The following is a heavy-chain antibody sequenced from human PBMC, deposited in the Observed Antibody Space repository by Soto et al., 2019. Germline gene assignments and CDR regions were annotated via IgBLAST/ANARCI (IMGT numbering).Heavy chain of an antibody. J-gene: IGHJ6*03. V-gene: IGHV6-1*01. Sequence: PSPTHSLTCAISGERVSSNSASWNWIRLSPSRGLEWLARTYYRSRWYNDYAVSVRSRITVNPDTSKNQFSLQLTSVTPEDTAVYYCAGTTSHQWYYMDVWGKGTTVTVSS. CDR2: TYYRSRWYN. CDR3: AGTTSHQWYYMDV. CDR1: GERVSSNSAS. D-gene: IGHD1-7*01.